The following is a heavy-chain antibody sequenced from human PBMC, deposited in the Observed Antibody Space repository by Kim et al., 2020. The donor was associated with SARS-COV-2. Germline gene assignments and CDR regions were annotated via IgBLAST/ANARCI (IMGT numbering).Heavy chain of an antibody. CDR3: WTYCSGGSCSVHDAFDI. D-gene: IGHD2-15*01. CDR2: IYYSGST. CDR1: GGSISSSSYY. J-gene: IGHJ3*02. Sequence: SETLSLTCTVSGGSISSSSYYWGWIRQPPGKGLEWIGTIYYSGSTYYNPSLKSRVTISVDTSKNQFSLKLSSVTAADTAVYYCWTYCSGGSCSVHDAFDIWGQGTMVTVYS. V-gene: IGHV4-39*01.